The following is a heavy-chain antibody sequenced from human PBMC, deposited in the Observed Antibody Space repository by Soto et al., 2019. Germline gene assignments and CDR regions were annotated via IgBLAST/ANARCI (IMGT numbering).Heavy chain of an antibody. CDR3: XXXPTANSPSDY. J-gene: IGHJ4*02. V-gene: IGHV1-69*02. D-gene: IGHD1-7*01. CDR2: IIPVLNIT. Sequence: QLVQSGTEMKRPGSSVKVSCETSGGIFTNYIFNWVRQAPGQGLEWMGWIIPVLNITNYAQKFQGRVTXXXXXXXXXXXXXXXXXXXXXXXXXXXXXXPTANSPSDYWGQGTLVTVSS. CDR1: GGIFTNYI.